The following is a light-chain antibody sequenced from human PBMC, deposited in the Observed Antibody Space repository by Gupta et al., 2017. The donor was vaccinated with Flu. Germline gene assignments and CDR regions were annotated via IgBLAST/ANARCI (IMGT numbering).Light chain of an antibody. J-gene: IGKJ1*01. CDR3: MYSTRWPWT. Sequence: DAVMTQSPLSLPVTLGQPASISCRSSESLVYSDGDSYVSWFHQRPGQSPRRLIYKASNRDSGVPDRISGSGSGTDFTLKISRVEAEDVGVYYCMYSTRWPWTFGQGTKVEI. V-gene: IGKV2-30*01. CDR1: ESLVYSDGDSY. CDR2: KAS.